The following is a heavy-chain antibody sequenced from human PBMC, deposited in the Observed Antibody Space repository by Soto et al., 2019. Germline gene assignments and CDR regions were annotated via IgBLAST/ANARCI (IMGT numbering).Heavy chain of an antibody. J-gene: IGHJ4*02. Sequence: GGSLRLSCAASGFIFSNFLMHWVRQAPGEGLVWLARIDSDGSRTRYADSVKGRFTISRDNAKNTLYLQMNSLRAEDTAVYYCARDVQFQSFDYWGQGTLVTVSS. CDR1: GFIFSNFL. CDR3: ARDVQFQSFDY. D-gene: IGHD4-4*01. V-gene: IGHV3-74*01. CDR2: IDSDGSRT.